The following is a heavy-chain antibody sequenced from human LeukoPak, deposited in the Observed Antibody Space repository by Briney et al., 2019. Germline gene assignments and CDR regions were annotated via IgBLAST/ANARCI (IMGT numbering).Heavy chain of an antibody. V-gene: IGHV1-69*05. Sequence: GSSVKVSCKASGGTFSSYAISWVRQAPGQGLEWMGGIIPIFVTANYAQKFQGRVTITTDESTSTAYMELSSLRSEDTAVYYCARAYTPNYDFWSGYYHYYYYMDVWGKGTTVTVSS. CDR1: GGTFSSYA. J-gene: IGHJ6*03. D-gene: IGHD3-3*01. CDR2: IIPIFVTA. CDR3: ARAYTPNYDFWSGYYHYYYYMDV.